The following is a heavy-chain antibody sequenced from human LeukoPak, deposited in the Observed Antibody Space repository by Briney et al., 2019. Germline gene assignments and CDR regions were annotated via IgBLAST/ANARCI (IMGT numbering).Heavy chain of an antibody. Sequence: GGSLRLSCVVSGFSVSNNYIIWVRQAPGNGLERVSVIYGDGRTSHSASVRGRFTISRDNSKNIVSLQMNNLRAEDTAVYYCARGRGLGVVSPYFDYWGQGTLVTVSS. CDR3: ARGRGLGVVSPYFDY. CDR1: GFSVSNNY. D-gene: IGHD3-3*01. J-gene: IGHJ4*02. CDR2: IYGDGRT. V-gene: IGHV3-53*01.